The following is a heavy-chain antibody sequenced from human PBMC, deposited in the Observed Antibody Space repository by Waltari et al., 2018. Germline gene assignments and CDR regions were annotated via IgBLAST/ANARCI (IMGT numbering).Heavy chain of an antibody. CDR3: ARTGRGNHYDSSDFQY. D-gene: IGHD3-22*01. CDR2: MYSGGSK. J-gene: IGHJ1*01. V-gene: IGHV3-23*03. CDR1: GFSFTSYA. Sequence: EVQLLESGGALVQPGGSLRLSCAASGFSFTSYAMVWVRQAPGKGLEWVSIMYSGGSKYYADSVKGRFTVSRDNSKNTLYLEMHSLRTEDTAVYYCARTGRGNHYDSSDFQYWGQGTLVTVSS.